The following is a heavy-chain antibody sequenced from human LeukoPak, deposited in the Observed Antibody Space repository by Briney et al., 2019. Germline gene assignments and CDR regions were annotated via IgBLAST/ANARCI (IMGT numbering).Heavy chain of an antibody. Sequence: GGSLRLSCAASGFTFSSYSMNWVRQAPGKGLEWVSSISFTNAILYADSVKGRFTISRDNAKNSLYLQMYSLRAEDSAVYYCAREQTRGGDLDFWGQGALVTVSS. CDR2: ISFTNAI. D-gene: IGHD2-21*02. CDR1: GFTFSSYS. CDR3: AREQTRGGDLDF. V-gene: IGHV3-69-1*01. J-gene: IGHJ4*02.